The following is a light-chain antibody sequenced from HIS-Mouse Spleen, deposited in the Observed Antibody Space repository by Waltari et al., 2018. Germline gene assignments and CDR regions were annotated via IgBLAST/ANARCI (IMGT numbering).Light chain of an antibody. CDR2: VKN. Sequence: SSELTQDPAVSVALGQTVRITCQGDSLRSDYASWYQQKPGPAPVLVIYVKNNRPSGIPDRFSGSSSGNTASLTITGAQAEDEADYYCNSRDSSGNHVVFGGGTKLTVL. CDR3: NSRDSSGNHVV. J-gene: IGLJ2*01. CDR1: SLRSDY. V-gene: IGLV3-19*01.